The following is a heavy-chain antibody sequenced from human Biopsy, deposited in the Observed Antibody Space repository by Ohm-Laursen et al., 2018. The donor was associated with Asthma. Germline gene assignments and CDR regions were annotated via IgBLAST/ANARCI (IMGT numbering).Heavy chain of an antibody. Sequence: SLRLSCTASGFMFRSFGMHWVRQAPGKGLEWVAVISYDGNHKFYEDSAKGRLTISRDNSKNTLYLQMNRLRTEDTAVYYCAKRRGYSGHDNDYWGQGTLVIVSS. CDR1: GFMFRSFG. V-gene: IGHV3-30*18. D-gene: IGHD5-12*01. J-gene: IGHJ4*02. CDR3: AKRRGYSGHDNDY. CDR2: ISYDGNHK.